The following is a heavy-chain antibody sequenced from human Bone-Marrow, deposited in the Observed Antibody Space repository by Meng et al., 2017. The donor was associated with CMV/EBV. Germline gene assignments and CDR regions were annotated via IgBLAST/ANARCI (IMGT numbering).Heavy chain of an antibody. V-gene: IGHV4-61*01. J-gene: IGHJ6*02. Sequence: SETLSLTCTVSGGSVSSGSYYWSWIRQPPGKGLEWIGYIYYSGSTNYNPSLKSRVTISVDTSKNQFSLKLSSVTAADTAVYYCATRIAAAGSVSVDVWGQGTKVTVSS. CDR2: IYYSGST. CDR1: GGSVSSGSYY. D-gene: IGHD6-13*01. CDR3: ATRIAAAGSVSVDV.